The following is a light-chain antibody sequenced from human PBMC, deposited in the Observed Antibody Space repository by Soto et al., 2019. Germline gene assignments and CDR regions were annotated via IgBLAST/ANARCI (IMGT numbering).Light chain of an antibody. CDR1: QSVSSNN. V-gene: IGKV3-20*01. J-gene: IGKJ5*01. CDR3: QQYDKSIT. Sequence: EIVLTQSPGTLSLSPGDTATLSCRASQSVSSNNLAWYHQKPGQTPRLLIYGASSRATGIPDRFSGSGSGTDFTLTISRLEPEDFAVYYCQQYDKSITFGQGTRLE. CDR2: GAS.